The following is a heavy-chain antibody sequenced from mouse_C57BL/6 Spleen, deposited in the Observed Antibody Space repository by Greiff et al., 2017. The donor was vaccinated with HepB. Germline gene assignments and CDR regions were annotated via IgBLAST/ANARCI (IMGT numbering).Heavy chain of an antibody. V-gene: IGHV1-81*01. CDR1: GYTFTSYG. CDR3: ARVPYGSSPYYAMDY. D-gene: IGHD1-1*01. J-gene: IGHJ4*01. CDR2: IYPRSGNT. Sequence: VQLVESGAELARPGASVKLSCEASGYTFTSYGISWVKQRTGQGLEWIGEIYPRSGNTYYNEKFKGKATLTADKSSSTAYMELRSLTSEDSAVYFCARVPYGSSPYYAMDYWGQGTSVTVSS.